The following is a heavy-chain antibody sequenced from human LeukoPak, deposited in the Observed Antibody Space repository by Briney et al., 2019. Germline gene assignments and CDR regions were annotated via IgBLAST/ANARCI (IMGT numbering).Heavy chain of an antibody. CDR3: ANTGGHGYNAEDY. D-gene: IGHD5-24*01. V-gene: IGHV3-23*01. CDR2: ISGSGAST. J-gene: IGHJ4*02. Sequence: GGSLRLSCAASGVTFSSYAMSWVRQAPGKGLEWVSDISGSGASTYYTDSVKGRFSISRDNSKNTLYLQMNSLRAEDTAVYYCANTGGHGYNAEDYWGQGTLVTVPS. CDR1: GVTFSSYA.